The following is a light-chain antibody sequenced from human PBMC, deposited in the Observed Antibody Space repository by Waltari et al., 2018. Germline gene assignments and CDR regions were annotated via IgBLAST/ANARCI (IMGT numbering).Light chain of an antibody. V-gene: IGKV3-15*01. Sequence: DIVMTQSPTTLSVSQGERATLSCRASQSVFSNLAWYQQKPGQAPRLLIFGAYTRATDIPGRFSGSGSGTEFTLTISSLQSEDAAVYYCLQYNDWPPWTFGQGTTVEIK. CDR1: QSVFSN. J-gene: IGKJ1*01. CDR3: LQYNDWPPWT. CDR2: GAY.